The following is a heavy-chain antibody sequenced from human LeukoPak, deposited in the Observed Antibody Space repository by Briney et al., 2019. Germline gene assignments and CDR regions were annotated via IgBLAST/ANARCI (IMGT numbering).Heavy chain of an antibody. J-gene: IGHJ4*02. D-gene: IGHD3-3*01. Sequence: GASVKVSRKASGYTFTSYGISWVRQAPGQGLEWMGWISAYNGNTNYAQKLQGRVTMTTDTSTSTAYMELRSLRSDDTAVYYCARVGYDFWSGYSNFDYWGQGTLVTVSS. CDR2: ISAYNGNT. CDR1: GYTFTSYG. CDR3: ARVGYDFWSGYSNFDY. V-gene: IGHV1-18*01.